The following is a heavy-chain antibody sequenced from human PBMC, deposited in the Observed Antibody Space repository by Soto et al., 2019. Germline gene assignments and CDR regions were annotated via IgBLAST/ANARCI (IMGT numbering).Heavy chain of an antibody. Sequence: SGPTLLNPTQTLTLTCTSSGFSLSTSGMRVSWIRQPPGKSLEWLARIDWDDAKFYNTSLKTRLTISKDSSKTQVVLTMTNMDPVDTATYYCSRMFHCSGGTCPFDYWGHGALVTVSS. CDR2: IDWDDAK. CDR1: GFSLSTSGMR. D-gene: IGHD2-15*01. CDR3: SRMFHCSGGTCPFDY. V-gene: IGHV2-70*04. J-gene: IGHJ4*01.